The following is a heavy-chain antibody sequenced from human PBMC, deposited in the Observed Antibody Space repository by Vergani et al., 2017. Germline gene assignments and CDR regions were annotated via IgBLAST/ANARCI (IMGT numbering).Heavy chain of an antibody. CDR1: GYSISSGYY. CDR3: ARLPPDYCSGGSCLHYYYYMDV. Sequence: QVQLQESGPGLVKPSETLSLTCAVSGYSISSGYYWGWIRQPPGKGLEWIGSIYHSGSTYYNPSLKSRVTISVDTSKNQFSLKLSSVTAADTAVYYCARLPPDYCSGGSCLHYYYYMDVWGKGTTVTVSS. V-gene: IGHV4-38-2*01. D-gene: IGHD2-15*01. CDR2: IYHSGST. J-gene: IGHJ6*03.